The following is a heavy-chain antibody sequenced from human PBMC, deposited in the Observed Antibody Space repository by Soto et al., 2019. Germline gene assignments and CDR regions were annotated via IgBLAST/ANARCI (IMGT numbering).Heavy chain of an antibody. D-gene: IGHD3-3*01. J-gene: IGHJ4*02. CDR2: INPSGGST. CDR3: ARGTYYDFWSGYPTPYYFDY. CDR1: GYTFTSYY. Sequence: ASVKVSCKASGYTFTSYYMHWVRQAPGQGLEWMGIINPSGGSTSYAQKFQGRVTMTRDTSTSTVYMELSSLRSEDTAVYYCARGTYYDFWSGYPTPYYFDYWGQGTLVTVPQ. V-gene: IGHV1-46*01.